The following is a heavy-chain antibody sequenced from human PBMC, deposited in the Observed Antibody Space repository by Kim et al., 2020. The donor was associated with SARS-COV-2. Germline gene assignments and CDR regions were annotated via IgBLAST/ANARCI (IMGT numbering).Heavy chain of an antibody. CDR1: GGSFSGYY. Sequence: SETLSLTCAVYGGSFSGYYWSWIRQPPGKGLEWIGEINHSGSTNYNPSLKSRVTISVDTSKNQFSLKLSSVTAADTAVYYCARGGDYVWGSYLDYWGQGTLVTVSS. J-gene: IGHJ4*02. CDR2: INHSGST. CDR3: ARGGDYVWGSYLDY. V-gene: IGHV4-34*01. D-gene: IGHD3-16*02.